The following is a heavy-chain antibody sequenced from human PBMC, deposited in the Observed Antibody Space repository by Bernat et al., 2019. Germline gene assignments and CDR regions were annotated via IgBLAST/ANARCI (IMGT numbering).Heavy chain of an antibody. CDR3: ARRRWELLGGWNYYYGMDV. CDR1: GGSISSSSYY. CDR2: IYYSGST. Sequence: QLQLQESGPGLVKPSETLSLTCTVSGGSISSSSYYWGWIRQPPGKGLEWIGSIYYSGSTYYNPSLKSRVTISVDTSKNQFSLKLSSVTAADTAVYYCARRRWELLGGWNYYYGMDVWGQGTTVTVSS. V-gene: IGHV4-39*01. D-gene: IGHD1-26*01. J-gene: IGHJ6*02.